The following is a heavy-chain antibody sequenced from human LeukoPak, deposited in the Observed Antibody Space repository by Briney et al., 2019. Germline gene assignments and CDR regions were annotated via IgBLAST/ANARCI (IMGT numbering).Heavy chain of an antibody. Sequence: ASVKVSCKASEYTLTAYYIHLVRQAPGQGLEWMAWINPNSGGTNVGQKFQGRVTMTRDTSISTAYMELSRLRSDDTAVYYCACERPIAAAGMGDDAFDIWGQGTMVTVSS. CDR1: EYTLTAYY. J-gene: IGHJ3*02. D-gene: IGHD6-13*01. CDR3: ACERPIAAAGMGDDAFDI. V-gene: IGHV1-2*02. CDR2: INPNSGGT.